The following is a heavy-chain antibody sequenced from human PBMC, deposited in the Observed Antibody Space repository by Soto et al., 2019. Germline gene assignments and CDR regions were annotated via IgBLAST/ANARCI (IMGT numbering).Heavy chain of an antibody. J-gene: IGHJ5*02. CDR2: INIGNGNT. CDR3: AREPLCGGRCYDNYFDP. CDR1: GYTFTYYP. D-gene: IGHD2-15*01. V-gene: IGHV1-3*04. Sequence: GASVKVSCNASGYTFTYYPIHWVRQAPGQRLEWMGWINIGNGNTASSQKFQDRVTITRETSASTAYMELTSLRSEDTAVYYCAREPLCGGRCYDNYFDPWGQGTLVTVSS.